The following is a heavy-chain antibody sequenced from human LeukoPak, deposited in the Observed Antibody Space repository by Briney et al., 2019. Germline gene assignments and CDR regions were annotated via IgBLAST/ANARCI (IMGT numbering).Heavy chain of an antibody. CDR2: IIPIFGTA. CDR1: GGTFSSYA. D-gene: IGHD1-26*01. V-gene: IGHV1-69*05. CDR3: ARGLAVPGTPFDY. Sequence: GASVKVSCKASGGTFSSYAISWVRQAPGQGLEWMGGIIPIFGTANYAQKFQGRVTITTDESTSTAYMELSSLRSEDTAVYYCARGLAVPGTPFDYWGQGTLVTVSS. J-gene: IGHJ4*02.